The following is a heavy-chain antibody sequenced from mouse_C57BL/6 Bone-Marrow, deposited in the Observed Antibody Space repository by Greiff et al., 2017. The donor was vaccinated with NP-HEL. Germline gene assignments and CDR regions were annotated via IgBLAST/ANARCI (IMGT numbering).Heavy chain of an antibody. J-gene: IGHJ3*01. CDR1: GYTFTSYW. CDR3: ARGGTHQAWFAD. V-gene: IGHV1-61*01. D-gene: IGHD3-3*01. Sequence: QVQLQQPGAELVRPGSSVKLSCKASGYTFTSYWMDWVKQRPGQGLEWIGNIYPSDSETHYNQKFKDKATLTVDKSSSTAYMQLSSLTSEDSAVYYCARGGTHQAWFADWGQGTLVTVSA. CDR2: IYPSDSET.